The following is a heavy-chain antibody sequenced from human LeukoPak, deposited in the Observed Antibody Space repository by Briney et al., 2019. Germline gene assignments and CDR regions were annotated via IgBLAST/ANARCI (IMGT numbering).Heavy chain of an antibody. CDR1: DYTFTSYG. V-gene: IGHV1-18*01. D-gene: IGHD2-15*01. CDR2: ISAYNGNT. J-gene: IGHJ5*02. CDR3: ARSGTGYCSGGSCYQNWFDP. Sequence: ASVKVSCKASDYTFTSYGISWVRQAPGQGLEWMGWISAYNGNTNYAQKLQGRVTMTTDTSTSTAYMELRSLRSDDTAMYYCARSGTGYCSGGSCYQNWFDPWGQGTLVTVSS.